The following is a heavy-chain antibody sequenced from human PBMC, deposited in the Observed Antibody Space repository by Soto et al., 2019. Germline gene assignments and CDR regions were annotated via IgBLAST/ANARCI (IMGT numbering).Heavy chain of an antibody. V-gene: IGHV3-23*01. Sequence: EVHLLESGGSLVQSGGSLRLSCTASGFTFSSYAMTWVRQAPGRGLEGVSGITSSGGRTYYADSVKGRFTISRDNSKSTLYLQMNSLRAEDTAVYYCAKDTRYADYVRWFDSWGQGTLVTVSS. CDR3: AKDTRYADYVRWFDS. J-gene: IGHJ5*01. CDR2: ITSSGGRT. CDR1: GFTFSSYA. D-gene: IGHD4-17*01.